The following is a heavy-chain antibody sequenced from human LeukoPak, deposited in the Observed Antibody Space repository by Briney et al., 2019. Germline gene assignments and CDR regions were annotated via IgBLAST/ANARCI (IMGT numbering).Heavy chain of an antibody. D-gene: IGHD3-3*01. CDR1: GYTFTSYD. J-gene: IGHJ5*02. Sequence: ASVKVSCKASGYTFTSYDINWVRQATGQGLEWMGWMNPNSGNTGYAQKSQGRVTMTRNTSISTAYMELSSLRSEDTAVYYCARGVYPTLITIFGVPHRGGWFDPWGQGTLVTVSS. V-gene: IGHV1-8*01. CDR2: MNPNSGNT. CDR3: ARGVYPTLITIFGVPHRGGWFDP.